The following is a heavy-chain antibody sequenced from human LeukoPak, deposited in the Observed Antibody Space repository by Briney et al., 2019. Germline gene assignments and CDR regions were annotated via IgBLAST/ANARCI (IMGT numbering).Heavy chain of an antibody. J-gene: IGHJ5*02. CDR2: IIPIFGTS. D-gene: IGHD6-13*01. CDR3: ARWTHQQLENWFDP. V-gene: IGHV1-69*01. Sequence: ASVKVSCKASGGTFSSYVINWVRQAPGQGLEWMGGIIPIFGTSNYAQRFQGRVTITADESTRTVYMELSSLRSEDTAVYYCARWTHQQLENWFDPWGQGSLVTVSS. CDR1: GGTFSSYV.